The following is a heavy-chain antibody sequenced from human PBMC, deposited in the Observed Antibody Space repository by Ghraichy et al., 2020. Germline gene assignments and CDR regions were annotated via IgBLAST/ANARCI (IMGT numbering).Heavy chain of an antibody. D-gene: IGHD6-13*01. CDR3: ATGYSSSWYRVGYYYYGMDV. Sequence: GGSLRLSCAASGFTFSSYWMHWVRQAPGKGLVWVSRINSDGSSTSYADSVKGRFTISRDNAKNTLYLQMNSLRAEDTAVYYCATGYSSSWYRVGYYYYGMDVWGQGTTVTVSS. CDR2: INSDGSST. J-gene: IGHJ6*02. V-gene: IGHV3-74*01. CDR1: GFTFSSYW.